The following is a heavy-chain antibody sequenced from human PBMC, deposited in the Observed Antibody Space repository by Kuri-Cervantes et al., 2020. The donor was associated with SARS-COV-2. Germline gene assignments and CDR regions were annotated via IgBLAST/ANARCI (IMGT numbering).Heavy chain of an antibody. CDR2: ISTSGAYT. J-gene: IGHJ4*02. Sequence: GGSLRLSCAASGFTFSDSAMNWVRQAPGKGLEWVSAISTSGAYTYYADSVKGRFTISRDNSKNTLYPQMKRLRAEDTAVYYCAKCPRTGVPGTSGEDWGQGTLVTVSS. D-gene: IGHD1/OR15-1a*01. V-gene: IGHV3-23*01. CDR1: GFTFSDSA. CDR3: AKCPRTGVPGTSGED.